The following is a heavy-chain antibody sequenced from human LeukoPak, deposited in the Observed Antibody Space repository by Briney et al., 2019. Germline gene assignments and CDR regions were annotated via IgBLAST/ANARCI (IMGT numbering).Heavy chain of an antibody. CDR2: ISSSSSYI. Sequence: GGSLRLSCAASGFTFSSYSMNWVRQAPGKGLEWVSSISSSSSYIYYADSVKGRFTISRDNAKNSLYLQMNSLRAEDTAVYCCARDGATSYYYYGMDVWGQGTTVTVSS. J-gene: IGHJ6*02. CDR3: ARDGATSYYYYGMDV. D-gene: IGHD1-26*01. CDR1: GFTFSSYS. V-gene: IGHV3-21*01.